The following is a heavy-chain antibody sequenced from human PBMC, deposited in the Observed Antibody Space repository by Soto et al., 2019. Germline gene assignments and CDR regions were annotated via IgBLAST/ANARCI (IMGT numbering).Heavy chain of an antibody. V-gene: IGHV3-30*18. Sequence: GGSLRLSCAASGFTFNIYGMHWVRQAPDKGLEWVALISYDGSNQYYADSVKGRFTISRDNSKNTLFLQMNSLRADDTAVYYCAKDQASGQGSFDSWGQGTQVTVSS. CDR3: AKDQASGQGSFDS. CDR2: ISYDGSNQ. CDR1: GFTFNIYG. J-gene: IGHJ4*02.